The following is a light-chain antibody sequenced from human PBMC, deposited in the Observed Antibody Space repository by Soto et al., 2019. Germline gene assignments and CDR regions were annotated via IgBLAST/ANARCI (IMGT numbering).Light chain of an antibody. Sequence: QSALTHPLSGSAAPLHRVPIICSGSSSNIGNNYVSWYQQLPGTAPKLLIYDNNKRPSGIPDRFSGSKSGTSATLGITGLQTGDEADYYCGTWDSSLSVYVFGTGTKVTVL. CDR2: DNN. CDR3: GTWDSSLSVYV. CDR1: SSNIGNNY. V-gene: IGLV1-51*01. J-gene: IGLJ1*01.